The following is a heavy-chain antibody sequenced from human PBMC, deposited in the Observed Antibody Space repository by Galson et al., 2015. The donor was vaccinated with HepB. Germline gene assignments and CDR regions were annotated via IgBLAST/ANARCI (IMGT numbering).Heavy chain of an antibody. J-gene: IGHJ3*02. D-gene: IGHD6-6*01. CDR2: ISYDGSNK. V-gene: IGHV3-30-3*01. CDR1: GFTFSSYA. Sequence: SLRLSCAASGFTFSSYAMHWVRQAPGKGLEWVAVISYDGSNKYYADSVKGRFTISRDNSKNTLYLQMNSLRAEDTAVYYCARALSPKYSSSWGAFDIWGQGTMVTVSS. CDR3: ARALSPKYSSSWGAFDI.